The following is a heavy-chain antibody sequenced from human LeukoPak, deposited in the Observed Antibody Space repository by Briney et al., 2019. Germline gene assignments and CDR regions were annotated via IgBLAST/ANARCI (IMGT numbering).Heavy chain of an antibody. J-gene: IGHJ4*02. D-gene: IGHD6-19*01. V-gene: IGHV4-34*01. CDR1: GGSFSGYY. CDR2: INHSGST. CDR3: ARRKQWLVLFDY. Sequence: SETLSLTCAVYGGSFSGYYWSWIRQRPGKGQEWIGEINHSGSTNYNPSLKSRVTISVDTSKNQFSLKLSSVTAADTAVYYCARRKQWLVLFDYWGQGTLVTVSS.